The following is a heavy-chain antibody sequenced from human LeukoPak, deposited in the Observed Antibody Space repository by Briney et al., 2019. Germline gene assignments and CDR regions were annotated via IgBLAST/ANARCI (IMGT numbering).Heavy chain of an antibody. V-gene: IGHV3-48*02. J-gene: IGHJ4*02. CDR1: GFTFSSYS. CDR2: ISPSSTTI. D-gene: IGHD6-13*01. Sequence: GGSLRRSCAASGFTFSSYSMNWVRQAPGRGLEWVSYISPSSTTIYYAESVKGRFTISRDNAKNSLCLQMDSLRDEDTAVYYCARAAYSSSPDYWGQGTLVTVSS. CDR3: ARAAYSSSPDY.